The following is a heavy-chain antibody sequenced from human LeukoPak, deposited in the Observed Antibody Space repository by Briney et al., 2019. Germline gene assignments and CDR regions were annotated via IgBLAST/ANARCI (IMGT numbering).Heavy chain of an antibody. CDR1: GFIFSNYG. V-gene: IGHV3-23*01. J-gene: IGHJ4*02. Sequence: PGGSLRLSCAASGFIFSNYGMNWVRQAPGKGLEWVAAISASGSATSYADSVRGRFTISGDNSKSTTYLQMNSLRAEDTAVYYCARGSKGDYVLWYWGQGTLVTVSS. CDR3: ARGSKGDYVLWY. D-gene: IGHD4-17*01. CDR2: ISASGSAT.